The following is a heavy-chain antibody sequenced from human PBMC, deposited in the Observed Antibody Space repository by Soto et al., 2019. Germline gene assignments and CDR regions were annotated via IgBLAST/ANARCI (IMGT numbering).Heavy chain of an antibody. CDR1: GFTFGDYA. Sequence: LRLSCTASGFTFGDYAMSWVRQAPGKGLEWVGLIRSNVYGGTTEYAASVKGIFTISRDDSKSIAYLQMNSLKSEDTAMYYCSRGLAGGSYSDYWGQGTLVTVSS. D-gene: IGHD1-26*01. J-gene: IGHJ4*02. CDR3: SRGLAGGSYSDY. V-gene: IGHV3-49*04. CDR2: IRSNVYGGTT.